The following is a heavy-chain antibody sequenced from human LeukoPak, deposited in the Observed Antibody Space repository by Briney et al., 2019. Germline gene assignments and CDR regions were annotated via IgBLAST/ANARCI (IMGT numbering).Heavy chain of an antibody. CDR3: ARDSGWYPVDY. CDR1: GFTFSSYS. Sequence: PGGSLTLPCAASGFTFSSYSMNWVRQAPGRGLEWVSSISSSSSYIYYADSVKGRFTISRDNAKNSLYLQMNSLRAEDTAVYYCARDSGWYPVDYWGQGTLVTASS. J-gene: IGHJ4*02. D-gene: IGHD6-19*01. CDR2: ISSSSSYI. V-gene: IGHV3-21*01.